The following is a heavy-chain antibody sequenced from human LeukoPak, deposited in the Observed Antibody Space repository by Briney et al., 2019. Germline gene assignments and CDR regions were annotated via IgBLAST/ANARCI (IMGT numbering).Heavy chain of an antibody. CDR2: IIPIFGTA. Sequence: ASVKVSCKASGGTFSSYAISWVRQAPGQGLEWMGGIIPIFGTANYAQKFQGRVTITADESTSTAYMELSSLRSEDTAVYYCARSCHPDYYYYMDVWGKGTTVTISS. J-gene: IGHJ6*03. V-gene: IGHV1-69*13. CDR1: GGTFSSYA. CDR3: ARSCHPDYYYYMDV.